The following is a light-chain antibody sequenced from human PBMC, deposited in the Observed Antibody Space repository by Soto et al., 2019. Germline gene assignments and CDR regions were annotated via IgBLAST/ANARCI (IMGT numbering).Light chain of an antibody. CDR1: QSVSSSY. V-gene: IGKV3-20*01. CDR3: QQDGSSPPVT. CDR2: GAS. Sequence: EIVLTQSPGTLSLSPGERATLSCMASQSVSSSYLAWYQQKPGQAPRLLIYGASGMATGIPDRFSGSGSGTDFTLTISRLEPEDFAVYYCQQDGSSPPVTFGQGTRLEIK. J-gene: IGKJ5*01.